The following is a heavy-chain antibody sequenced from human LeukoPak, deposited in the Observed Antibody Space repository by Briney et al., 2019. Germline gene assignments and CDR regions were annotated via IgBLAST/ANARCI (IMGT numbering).Heavy chain of an antibody. D-gene: IGHD1-14*01. Sequence: GGSLRLSCVASGFXFRNYAISWVRQAPGKGLEWISGIDPSGTYTYYADSVKGRFTISRDNSKNTLYLQLNSLRAEDTAAYYCAKGPERSDRGYSDYWGQGTLVTVSS. CDR2: IDPSGTYT. CDR3: AKGPERSDRGYSDY. J-gene: IGHJ4*02. V-gene: IGHV3-23*01. CDR1: GFXFRNYA.